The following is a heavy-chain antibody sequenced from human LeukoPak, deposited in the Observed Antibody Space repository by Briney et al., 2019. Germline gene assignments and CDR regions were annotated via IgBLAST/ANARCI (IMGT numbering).Heavy chain of an antibody. D-gene: IGHD4-17*01. CDR3: ARVGDYYFDY. J-gene: IGHJ4*02. CDR2: IYYSGST. V-gene: IGHV4-39*07. CDR1: GGSISSGSYY. Sequence: SETLSLTCTVSGGSISSGSYYWGWIRQPPGKGLEWIGSIYYSGSTYYNPSLKSRVTISVDTSKNQFSLKLSSVTAADTAVYYCARVGDYYFDYWGQGTLVTVSS.